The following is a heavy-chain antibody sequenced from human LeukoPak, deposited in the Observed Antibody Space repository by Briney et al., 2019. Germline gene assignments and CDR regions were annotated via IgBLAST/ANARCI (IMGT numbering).Heavy chain of an antibody. D-gene: IGHD6-6*01. J-gene: IGHJ4*02. V-gene: IGHV4-39*01. CDR2: IYYSGST. CDR3: ARDEYSSSSGDY. CDR1: GGSISSSSYY. Sequence: PSETLSLTCTVSGGSISSSSYYWGWIRQPPGKGLEWIGGIYYSGSTYYNPSLKSRVTISVDTSKNQFSLKLSSVTAADTAVYYCARDEYSSSSGDYWGQGTLVTVSS.